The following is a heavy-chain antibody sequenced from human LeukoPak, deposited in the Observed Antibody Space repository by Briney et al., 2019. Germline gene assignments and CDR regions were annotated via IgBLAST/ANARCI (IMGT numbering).Heavy chain of an antibody. D-gene: IGHD5-12*01. CDR3: ARNMMWNIVATPFDY. CDR1: GGSLSGYS. J-gene: IGHJ4*02. V-gene: IGHV4-34*01. Sequence: SETLSLTCAVYGGSLSGYSWSWIRQPPGKGLEWIGEINHSGSTNYNPSLKSRVTISVDTSKNQFSLKLSSVTAADTAVYYCARNMMWNIVATPFDYWGQGTLVTVSS. CDR2: INHSGST.